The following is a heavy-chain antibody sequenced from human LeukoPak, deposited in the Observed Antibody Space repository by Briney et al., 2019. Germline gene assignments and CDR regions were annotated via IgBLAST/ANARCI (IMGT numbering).Heavy chain of an antibody. Sequence: ASVKVSCKPSGYTFNTYGMTWVRQAPGQGLEWVGWISPYNGNTNYAQKFQGRVTLTTDTSTSTAYMELRSLRSDDTAVYYCARGPHERSGYPDDWGQGTLVIVSS. V-gene: IGHV1-18*01. D-gene: IGHD3-22*01. J-gene: IGHJ4*02. CDR1: GYTFNTYG. CDR3: ARGPHERSGYPDD. CDR2: ISPYNGNT.